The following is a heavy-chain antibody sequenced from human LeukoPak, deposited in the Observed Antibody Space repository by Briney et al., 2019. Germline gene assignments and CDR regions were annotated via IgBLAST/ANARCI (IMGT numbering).Heavy chain of an antibody. Sequence: ASVKVSCKASGYTFISYGITWVRQAPGQGLEWMGWISPYTTKTNYAQSLQGRVTMTTDTSTSTAYMELRSLRSEDTAVYYCARGGVGYSSGWFDYWGQGTLVTVSS. CDR1: GYTFISYG. CDR3: ARGGVGYSSGWFDY. J-gene: IGHJ4*02. CDR2: ISPYTTKT. D-gene: IGHD6-19*01. V-gene: IGHV1-18*01.